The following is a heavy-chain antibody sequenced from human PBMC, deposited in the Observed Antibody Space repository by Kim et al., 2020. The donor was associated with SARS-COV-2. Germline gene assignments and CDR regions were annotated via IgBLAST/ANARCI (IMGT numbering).Heavy chain of an antibody. V-gene: IGHV3-11*01. D-gene: IGHD5-18*01. CDR1: GFTFSDYY. CDR3: ANGRYSYGNGLDC. J-gene: IGHJ4*02. Sequence: GGSLRLSCAASGFTFSDYYMTWIRQAPGKGLEWVSYISESGSSIYYADSVKGRFTISRDNARNSLYLQMNSLRAEDTAVYYCANGRYSYGNGLDCWGQGTLVTVSS. CDR2: ISESGSSI.